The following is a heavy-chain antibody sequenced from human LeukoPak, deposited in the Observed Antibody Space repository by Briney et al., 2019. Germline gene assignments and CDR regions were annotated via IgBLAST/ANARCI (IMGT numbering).Heavy chain of an antibody. D-gene: IGHD3-22*01. V-gene: IGHV3-21*01. J-gene: IGHJ4*02. CDR1: GFTFSSYS. CDR2: ISSSSSYI. Sequence: GGSLSLSCTASGFTFSSYSMNWVRQAPGKGLEWVASISSSSSYIYYADSVEGRVTISRANAKKFRYLQRYSVRTEDPAVYWCASLMYYYASRGYPTFFDYWGQGNLGTVSS. CDR3: ASLMYYYASRGYPTFFDY.